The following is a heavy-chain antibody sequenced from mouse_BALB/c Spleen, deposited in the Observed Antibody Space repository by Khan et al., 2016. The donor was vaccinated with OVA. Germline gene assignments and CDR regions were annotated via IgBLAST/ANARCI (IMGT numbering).Heavy chain of an antibody. CDR3: VRAVGNCDWYFDD. CDR1: GFTFSSFG. Sequence: EVELVESGGGLVQPGGSRKLSCAASGFTFSSFGMHWVRQAPKKGLEWVAYMSSGSSTIYYVDTVKGRFTISRDNPKNTLFLQMSSLGSEETAVDYCVRAVGNCDWYFDDWGAGTSVTVAS. CDR2: MSSGSSTI. D-gene: IGHD2-1*01. V-gene: IGHV5-17*02. J-gene: IGHJ1*01.